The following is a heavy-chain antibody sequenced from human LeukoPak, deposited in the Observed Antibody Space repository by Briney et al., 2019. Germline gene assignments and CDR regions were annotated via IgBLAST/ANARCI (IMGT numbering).Heavy chain of an antibody. J-gene: IGHJ4*02. Sequence: PSQTLSLTCAISGDNLSSNSAAWHWIRQSPSGGLEWLVRTYYRSKWYNDYAVSVKSRITINPDTSKNQFSLQLNSVTPEGTAVYYCARMITSSGWYYFDYWGQGTLVTVSS. CDR2: TYYRSKWYN. CDR3: ARMITSSGWYYFDY. D-gene: IGHD6-19*01. V-gene: IGHV6-1*01. CDR1: GDNLSSNSAA.